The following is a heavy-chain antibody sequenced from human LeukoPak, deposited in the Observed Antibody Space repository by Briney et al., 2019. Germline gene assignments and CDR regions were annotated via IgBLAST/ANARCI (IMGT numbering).Heavy chain of an antibody. CDR1: GGSISSGSYY. CDR2: IYTSGST. J-gene: IGHJ4*02. Sequence: SQTLSLTFTVSGGSISSGSYYWSWIRQPAGKGLEWIGRIYTSGSTNYNPSLKSRVTISADTSKNQFSLKLSSVTAADTAVYYCATGLGTSLDYWGQGTLVTVSS. D-gene: IGHD3-16*01. V-gene: IGHV4-61*02. CDR3: ATGLGTSLDY.